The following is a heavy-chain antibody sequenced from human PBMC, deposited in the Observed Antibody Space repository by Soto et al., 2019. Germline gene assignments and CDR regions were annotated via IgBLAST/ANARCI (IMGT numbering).Heavy chain of an antibody. CDR2: IWYDGSNK. V-gene: IGHV3-33*01. Sequence: QVQLVESGGGVVQPGRSLRLSCAASGFTFSSYGMHWVRQAPGKGLEWVAVIWYDGSNKYYADSVKGRFTISRDNSKNTLYLQMNSLRAADTAVYYCARDGGYSSSWYMGYYFDYWGQGTLVTVSS. J-gene: IGHJ4*02. CDR1: GFTFSSYG. CDR3: ARDGGYSSSWYMGYYFDY. D-gene: IGHD6-13*01.